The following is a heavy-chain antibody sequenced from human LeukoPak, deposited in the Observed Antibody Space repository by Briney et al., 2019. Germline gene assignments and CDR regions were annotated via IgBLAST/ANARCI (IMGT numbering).Heavy chain of an antibody. CDR2: IHSDGRST. Sequence: GGSLILSCAASGFTFSTYWMHWVRQPPGKGLVWVSRIHSDGRSTNYADSVKGRFTISRDNAKNTLFLQMNSLRAEDTAVYYCARAASTGTSFDYWGQGTLVTVSS. CDR3: ARAASTGTSFDY. CDR1: GFTFSTYW. J-gene: IGHJ4*02. D-gene: IGHD1-1*01. V-gene: IGHV3-74*01.